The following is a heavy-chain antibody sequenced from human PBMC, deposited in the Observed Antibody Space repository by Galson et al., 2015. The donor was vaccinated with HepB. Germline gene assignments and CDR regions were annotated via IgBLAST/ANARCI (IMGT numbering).Heavy chain of an antibody. CDR3: ARPGHLAGSSGWGLENAFDI. J-gene: IGHJ3*02. D-gene: IGHD6-19*01. CDR2: IYPGDSDT. Sequence: QSGAEVKKPGESLKISCKGSGYSFSTYWIGWVRQMPGKGLEWMGIIYPGDSDTRYSPSFQGLVTISADKSINTAYLQWSSLKASDTAIYYCARPGHLAGSSGWGLENAFDIWGQGTIVTVSS. CDR1: GYSFSTYW. V-gene: IGHV5-51*03.